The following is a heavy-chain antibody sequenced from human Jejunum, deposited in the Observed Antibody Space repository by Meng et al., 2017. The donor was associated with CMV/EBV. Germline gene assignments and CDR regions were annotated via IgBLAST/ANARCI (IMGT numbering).Heavy chain of an antibody. CDR3: ARDSPLDGYSLLDY. CDR1: GYAFTSYA. V-gene: IGHV7-4-1*02. CDR2: IDPNTGNP. D-gene: IGHD5-24*01. Sequence: HVPVEQSLPGLDQAGASVTGSCRPSGYAFTSYAIKWVRQAPGQGPDWMGWIDPNTGNPTYDQGFTGRFVFSLDTSVSTAYLQINSLRADDTAVYYCARDSPLDGYSLLDYWGQGTLVTASS. J-gene: IGHJ4*02.